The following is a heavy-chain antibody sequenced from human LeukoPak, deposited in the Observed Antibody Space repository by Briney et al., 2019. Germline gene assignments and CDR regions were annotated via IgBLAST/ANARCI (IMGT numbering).Heavy chain of an antibody. V-gene: IGHV1-3*01. CDR1: GYTFTSYA. CDR2: INAGNGNT. Sequence: ASVKVSCKASGYTFTSYAMHWVRQAPGQRLEWMGWINAGNGNTKYSQKFQGRVTITRDTSASTAYMELSGLRSEDTAVYYCARDEGRYSYGYPPPFNWGQGTLVTVSS. CDR3: ARDEGRYSYGYPPPFN. D-gene: IGHD5-18*01. J-gene: IGHJ4*02.